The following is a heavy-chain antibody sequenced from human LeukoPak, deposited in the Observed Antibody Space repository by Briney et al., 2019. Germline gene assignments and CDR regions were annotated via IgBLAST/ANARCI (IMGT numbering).Heavy chain of an antibody. Sequence: GGSLRLSCAASGFTFSSYGMHWVRQAPGKGLEWVAVISYDGSNKYYADSVKGRFTISRDNSKNTLYLQMNSLRAEDTAVYYCAKGWVDYDILTGYRYWGQGTLVTVSS. CDR3: AKGWVDYDILTGYRY. CDR2: ISYDGSNK. V-gene: IGHV3-30*18. D-gene: IGHD3-9*01. J-gene: IGHJ4*02. CDR1: GFTFSSYG.